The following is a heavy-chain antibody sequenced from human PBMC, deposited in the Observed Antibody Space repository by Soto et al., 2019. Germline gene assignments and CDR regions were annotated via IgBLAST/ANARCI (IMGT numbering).Heavy chain of an antibody. CDR3: ANFYGSGSYYPYYYYGMDV. D-gene: IGHD3-10*01. V-gene: IGHV3-64D*06. J-gene: IGHJ6*02. Sequence: PGGSLRLSCSVSGFTFSSYALHWVRQAPGKGREYVSVISSTGGSTYYADSVKGRFTISRDNSKNTLYLQMSSLRAEDTAPYYCANFYGSGSYYPYYYYGMDVWGQGTTVTVSS. CDR1: GFTFSSYA. CDR2: ISSTGGST.